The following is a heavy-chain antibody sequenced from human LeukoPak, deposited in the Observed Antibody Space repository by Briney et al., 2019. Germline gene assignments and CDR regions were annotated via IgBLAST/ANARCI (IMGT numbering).Heavy chain of an antibody. CDR2: IYYSGST. J-gene: IGHJ6*02. CDR1: GGSIGSSSYY. Sequence: PSETLSLTCTVSGGSIGSSSYYWGWIRQPPGKGLEWIGSIYYSGSTYYNPSLKSRVTISVDTSKNQFSLKLSSVTAADTAVYYCARSVYHCSGGSCYLGYYYYGMDVWGQGTTVTVSS. V-gene: IGHV4-39*01. D-gene: IGHD2-15*01. CDR3: ARSVYHCSGGSCYLGYYYYGMDV.